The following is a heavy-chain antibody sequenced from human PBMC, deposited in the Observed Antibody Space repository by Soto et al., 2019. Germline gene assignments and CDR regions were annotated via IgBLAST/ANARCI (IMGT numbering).Heavy chain of an antibody. Sequence: ASVKVSCKASGYTFTGYYMHWVRQAPGQGLEWMGWINPNSGGTNYAQKFQGWVTMTRDTSISTAYMELSRLRSDDTAVYYCARGGDLNWNYGDYWGQGTLVTVSS. CDR1: GYTFTGYY. V-gene: IGHV1-2*04. CDR3: ARGGDLNWNYGDY. J-gene: IGHJ4*02. D-gene: IGHD1-7*01. CDR2: INPNSGGT.